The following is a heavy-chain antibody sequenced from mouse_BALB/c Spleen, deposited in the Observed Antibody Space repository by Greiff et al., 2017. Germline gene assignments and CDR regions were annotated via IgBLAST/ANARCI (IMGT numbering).Heavy chain of an antibody. CDR1: GYTFTSYW. Sequence: VQLQQSGAELARPGASVKLSCKASGYTFTSYWMQWVKQRPGQGLEWIGAIYPGDGDTRYTQKFKGKATLTADKSSSTAYMQLSSLASEDSAVYYCAREASDGAWFAYWGQGTLVTVSA. D-gene: IGHD3-2*02. J-gene: IGHJ3*01. CDR3: AREASDGAWFAY. CDR2: IYPGDGDT. V-gene: IGHV1-87*01.